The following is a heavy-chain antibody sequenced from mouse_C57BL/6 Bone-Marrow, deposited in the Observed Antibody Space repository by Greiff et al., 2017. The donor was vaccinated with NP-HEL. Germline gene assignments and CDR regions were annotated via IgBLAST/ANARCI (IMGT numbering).Heavy chain of an antibody. D-gene: IGHD1-1*01. CDR2: IDPSDSET. Sequence: QVQLQQPGVELVRPGSSVKLSCKASGYTFTSYWMHWVKQRPIQGLEWTGNIDPSDSETHYNQKFKDKATLTVDKSSSTAYMQLSSLTSEDSAVYYCARWGTTVVAHYYAMDYWGQGTSVTVSS. V-gene: IGHV1-52*01. CDR3: ARWGTTVVAHYYAMDY. CDR1: GYTFTSYW. J-gene: IGHJ4*01.